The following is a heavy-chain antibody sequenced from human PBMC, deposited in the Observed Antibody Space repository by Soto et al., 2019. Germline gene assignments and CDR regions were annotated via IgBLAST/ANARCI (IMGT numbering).Heavy chain of an antibody. Sequence: QVQLVESGGGVVQPGRSRRLSCAASGFTFSAFGMHWVRQAPGKGLEWAAVISYDGSSKHYADSVKGRFTISRDNSKNKLYLQMDSLRDEDTAIYYCAKTITLSRIPSYGGGSSGRGALIDSWGQGTLVTVSS. CDR1: GFTFSAFG. D-gene: IGHD6-19*01. CDR3: AKTITLSRIPSYGGGSSGRGALIDS. CDR2: ISYDGSSK. V-gene: IGHV3-30*18. J-gene: IGHJ4*02.